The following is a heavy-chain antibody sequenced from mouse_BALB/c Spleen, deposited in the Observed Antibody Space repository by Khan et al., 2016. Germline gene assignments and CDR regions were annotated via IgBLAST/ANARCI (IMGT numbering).Heavy chain of an antibody. Sequence: EVELVESGGGLVQPGGSLRLSCATSGFTFTDYYMSWVRQPPGKALEWLGFIRNKANGYTTEYNASVKGRFTISRDNYQSILYLQMNTLRAEDMATYYCARDKDYGNYVYAMDYWGQGTSVTVSS. J-gene: IGHJ4*01. CDR3: ARDKDYGNYVYAMDY. CDR2: IRNKANGYTT. V-gene: IGHV7-3*02. D-gene: IGHD2-1*01. CDR1: GFTFTDYY.